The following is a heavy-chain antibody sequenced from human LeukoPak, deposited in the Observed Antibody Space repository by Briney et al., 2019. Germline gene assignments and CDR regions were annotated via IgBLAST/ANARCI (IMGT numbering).Heavy chain of an antibody. CDR2: IHASGIT. CDR3: ARGRDGVQPFDY. Sequence: SETLSLTCTVSGGSISYYYWSWIRQPPGKGLEWIGYIHASGITDYNSSLKSRVTISVDTSKNQFSLKLTSVTAADTAVYYCARGRDGVQPFDYWGQGTLVTVSS. V-gene: IGHV4-4*09. J-gene: IGHJ4*02. D-gene: IGHD1-1*01. CDR1: GGSISYYY.